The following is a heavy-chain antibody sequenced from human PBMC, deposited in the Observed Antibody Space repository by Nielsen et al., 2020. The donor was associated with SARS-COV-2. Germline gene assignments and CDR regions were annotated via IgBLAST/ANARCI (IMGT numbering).Heavy chain of an antibody. Sequence: GGSLRLSCAASGFTFSSYDMHWVRQATGKGLEWVSAIGTAGDTYYPGSVKGRFTISRENAKNSLYLQMNSLRAGDTAVYYCARGSGYSRNIDYWGQGTLVTVSS. D-gene: IGHD6-13*01. CDR1: GFTFSSYD. J-gene: IGHJ4*02. V-gene: IGHV3-13*04. CDR3: ARGSGYSRNIDY. CDR2: IGTAGDT.